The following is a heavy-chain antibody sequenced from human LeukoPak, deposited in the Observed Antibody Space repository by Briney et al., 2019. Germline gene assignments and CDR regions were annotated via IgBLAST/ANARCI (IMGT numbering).Heavy chain of an antibody. Sequence: PGGSLRLSCAASGFTFSSYSMNWVRQAPGKGLEWVSSISSSSYIYYADSVKGRFTISRDNAKNSLYLQMNSLRAEDTAVYYCARDSPLGGIAAAGTNYGMDVWGQRTTVTVSS. J-gene: IGHJ6*02. CDR2: ISSSSYI. V-gene: IGHV3-21*01. CDR3: ARDSPLGGIAAAGTNYGMDV. D-gene: IGHD6-13*01. CDR1: GFTFSSYS.